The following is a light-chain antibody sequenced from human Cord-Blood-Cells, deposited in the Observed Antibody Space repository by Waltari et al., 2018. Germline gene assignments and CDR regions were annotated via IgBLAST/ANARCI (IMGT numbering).Light chain of an antibody. CDR3: QEYYSTPYT. V-gene: IGKV4-1*01. J-gene: IGKJ2*01. CDR2: WSS. CDR1: QSVLYSSNNKNY. Sequence: DIVMTQSPDSLAVSLGERATINCKSSQSVLYSSNNKNYLAWYQQKPGRRPKRLIYWSSTRESGVPERFSGSGSGRDFTLTVSSLQAEDVAVYYCQEYYSTPYTFGQGSKLEIK.